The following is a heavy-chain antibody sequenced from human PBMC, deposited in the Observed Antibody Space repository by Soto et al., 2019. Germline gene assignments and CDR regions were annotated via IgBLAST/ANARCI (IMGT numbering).Heavy chain of an antibody. Sequence: ASVKVSCKASGYTFTSYAMHWVRQAPGQRLEWMGWINAGNGNTKYSQKFQGRVTITRDTSASTAYMELSSLRSEDTAVYYCAQGPGRSSWPDYWGQGTLVTVSS. V-gene: IGHV1-3*01. D-gene: IGHD6-13*01. CDR2: INAGNGNT. CDR1: GYTFTSYA. J-gene: IGHJ4*02. CDR3: AQGPGRSSWPDY.